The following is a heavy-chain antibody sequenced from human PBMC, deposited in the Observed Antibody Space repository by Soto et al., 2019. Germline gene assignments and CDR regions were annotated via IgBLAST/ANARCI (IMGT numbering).Heavy chain of an antibody. CDR2: INHSGST. CDR3: ARGRGLYYYGSGSDYNWFDP. CDR1: GGSFSGYY. V-gene: IGHV4-34*01. D-gene: IGHD3-10*01. Sequence: SETLSLTCAVYGGSFSGYYWSWIRQPPGKGLEWIGEINHSGSTNYNPSLKSRVTISVDTSKNQFSLKLSSVTAADTAVYYCARGRGLYYYGSGSDYNWFDPWGQGTLVTVSS. J-gene: IGHJ5*02.